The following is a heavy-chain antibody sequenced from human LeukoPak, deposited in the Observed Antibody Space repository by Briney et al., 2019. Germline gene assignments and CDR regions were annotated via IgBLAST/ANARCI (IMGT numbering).Heavy chain of an antibody. V-gene: IGHV1-69*04. CDR2: IISILGIA. CDR3: ARDKSETTAIQRPYYYYGMDV. J-gene: IGHJ6*02. Sequence: SVKVSCKASGGTFSSYAISWVRQAPGQGLEWMGRIISILGIANYAQKFQGRVTITADKSTSTAYMELSSLRSEDTAVYYCARDKSETTAIQRPYYYYGMDVWGQGTTVTVSS. CDR1: GGTFSSYA. D-gene: IGHD4-17*01.